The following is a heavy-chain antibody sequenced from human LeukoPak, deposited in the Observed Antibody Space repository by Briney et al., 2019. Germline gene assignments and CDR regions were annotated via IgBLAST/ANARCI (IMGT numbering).Heavy chain of an antibody. CDR1: GFIFSSYE. D-gene: IGHD6-19*01. J-gene: IGHJ4*02. CDR3: ASLPSSGWYVSGNDF. Sequence: GGSPRLSCAASGFIFSSYEMNWVRQAPGKGLEWVSYISSGGGTIYYADSVKGRFTVSRDNGKYSLYLQMNSLRAEDTAVYYCASLPSSGWYVSGNDFWGQGTLVTVS. CDR2: ISSGGGTI. V-gene: IGHV3-48*03.